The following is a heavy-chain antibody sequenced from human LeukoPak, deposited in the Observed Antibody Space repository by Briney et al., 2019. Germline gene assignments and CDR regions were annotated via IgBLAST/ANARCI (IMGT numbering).Heavy chain of an antibody. J-gene: IGHJ5*02. V-gene: IGHV4-4*02. CDR3: ARTVMVATGGWFDP. CDR1: GGSISSSNW. D-gene: IGHD4-17*01. Sequence: SETLSLTCAVSGGSISSSNWWSWVRQPPGKGLEWIGSIYYSGSTYYNPSLKSRVTISVDTSKNQFSLKLSSVTAADTAVYYCARTVMVATGGWFDPWGQGTLVTVSS. CDR2: IYYSGST.